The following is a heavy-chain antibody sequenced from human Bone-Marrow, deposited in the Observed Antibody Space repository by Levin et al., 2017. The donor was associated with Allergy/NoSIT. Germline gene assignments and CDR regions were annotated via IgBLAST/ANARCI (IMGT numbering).Heavy chain of an antibody. J-gene: IGHJ4*02. CDR2: ISDSGGRT. CDR3: AKENRGSYSSY. CDR1: GFTFSSYA. D-gene: IGHD1-26*01. V-gene: IGHV3-23*01. Sequence: ETLSLTCAASGFTFSSYAMCWVRQAPGKGLEWVSAISDSGGRTYYTDSVKGRFTISRDNSKNTLYLQMNSLRAEDTAVYYCAKENRGSYSSYWGQGTLVTVSS.